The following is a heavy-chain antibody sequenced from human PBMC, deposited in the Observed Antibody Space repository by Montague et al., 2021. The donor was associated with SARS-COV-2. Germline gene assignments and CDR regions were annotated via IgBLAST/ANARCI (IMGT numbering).Heavy chain of an antibody. V-gene: IGHV4-61*02. J-gene: IGHJ6*02. D-gene: IGHD4-17*01. CDR1: GGSISSGSYY. CDR3: ARDYGDYSYYYGLDV. Sequence: TLSLTCTVSGGSISSGSYYWSWIRQPPEKGLEWIGRIYSSGSTNYNPSLKSRVTMSVDTSKNQFSLKVSSVTAADTAVYYCARDYGDYSYYYGLDVWGQGTTVTVSS. CDR2: IYSSGST.